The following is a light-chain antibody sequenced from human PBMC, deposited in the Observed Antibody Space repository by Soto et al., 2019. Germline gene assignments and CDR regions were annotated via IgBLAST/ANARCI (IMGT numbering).Light chain of an antibody. Sequence: EVVMTQSPVTLSVSPGERATLSCRASQSVISKIAWYQQKPGQAPRLFIYETSTRATGIPARFSGSGSGTEFTLTISSLQSEDFALYYCHQYNNWPPGTFGQGTKVDI. V-gene: IGKV3-15*01. CDR3: HQYNNWPPGT. J-gene: IGKJ2*01. CDR1: QSVISK. CDR2: ETS.